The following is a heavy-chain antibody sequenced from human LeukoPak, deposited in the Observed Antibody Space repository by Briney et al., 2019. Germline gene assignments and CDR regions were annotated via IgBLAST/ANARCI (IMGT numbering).Heavy chain of an antibody. Sequence: PGGSLRLSCAASGFTFSSYSMNCGRQAPGKGLEWVSSISSTSSYIYYADSVKGRFTISRDNAKNSLYLQMNSLRAEDTAVYYCARDLRLVDIAMVTGYWGQGTLVTVSS. J-gene: IGHJ4*02. CDR2: ISSTSSYI. D-gene: IGHD5-18*01. V-gene: IGHV3-21*01. CDR3: ARDLRLVDIAMVTGY. CDR1: GFTFSSYS.